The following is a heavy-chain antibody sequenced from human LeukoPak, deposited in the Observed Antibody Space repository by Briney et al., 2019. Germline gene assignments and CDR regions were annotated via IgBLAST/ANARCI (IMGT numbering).Heavy chain of an antibody. Sequence: GGSLRLSCAASGFTFSSYGMHWVRQAPGKGLEWVAVISYDGSNKYYADSVKGRFTISRDNSKNTLYPQMNSLRAEDTAVYYCAKSNQPNTNYYGSGSYLDYWGQGTLVTVSS. J-gene: IGHJ4*02. CDR1: GFTFSSYG. D-gene: IGHD3-10*01. V-gene: IGHV3-30*18. CDR3: AKSNQPNTNYYGSGSYLDY. CDR2: ISYDGSNK.